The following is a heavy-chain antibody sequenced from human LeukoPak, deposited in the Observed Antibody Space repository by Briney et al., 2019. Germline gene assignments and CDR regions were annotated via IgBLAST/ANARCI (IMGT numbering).Heavy chain of an antibody. D-gene: IGHD1-26*01. CDR1: GITFSSYN. Sequence: RTGGSLRLSCAVSGITFSSYNMNWVRQAPGKGLEWVANIKQDGSEKYYVDSVKGRFTISRDNAKNSLYLQMNSLRAEDTAVYYCARDKIVGATYFDYWGQGTLVTVSS. J-gene: IGHJ4*02. CDR3: ARDKIVGATYFDY. CDR2: IKQDGSEK. V-gene: IGHV3-7*01.